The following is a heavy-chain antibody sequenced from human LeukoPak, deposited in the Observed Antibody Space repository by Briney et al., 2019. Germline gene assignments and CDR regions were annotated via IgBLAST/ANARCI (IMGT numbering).Heavy chain of an antibody. V-gene: IGHV1-46*01. CDR1: GYIFTSYF. CDR3: AKCSGWYVLPRDYYFDY. CDR2: INPSGGST. Sequence: GASVKVSCKASGYIFTSYFMHWVRQAPGQGLEWMGLINPSGGSTRYAQKFQGRVTMTRDMSTSTVYMELSSLRAEDTAVYYCAKCSGWYVLPRDYYFDYWGQGTLVTVSS. D-gene: IGHD6-19*01. J-gene: IGHJ4*02.